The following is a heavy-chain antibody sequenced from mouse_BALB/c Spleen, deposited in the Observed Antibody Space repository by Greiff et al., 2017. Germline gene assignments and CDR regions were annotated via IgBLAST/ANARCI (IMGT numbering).Heavy chain of an antibody. D-gene: IGHD1-1*01. V-gene: IGHV5-6-5*01. J-gene: IGHJ3*01. Sequence: DVKLVESGGGLVKPGGSLKLSCAASGFTFSSYAMSWVRQTPEKRLEWVASISSGGSTYYPDSVKGRFTISRDNARNILYLQMSSLRSEDTAMYYCARERDYYGSSYGFAYWGQGTLVTVSA. CDR3: ARERDYYGSSYGFAY. CDR1: GFTFSSYA. CDR2: ISSGGST.